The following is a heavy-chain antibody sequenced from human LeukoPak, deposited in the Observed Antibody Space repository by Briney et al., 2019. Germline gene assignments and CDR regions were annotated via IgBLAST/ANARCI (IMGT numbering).Heavy chain of an antibody. CDR2: IIPIFGTA. J-gene: IGHJ4*02. Sequence: ASVKVSCKASGGTFSSYAISWVRQAPGQGLEWMGGIIPIFGTANYAQKFQGRVTITADESTSTAYMELSSPRSEDTAVYYCARGLRGYYDSSGYQRWGQGTLVTVSS. CDR1: GGTFSSYA. D-gene: IGHD3-22*01. V-gene: IGHV1-69*13. CDR3: ARGLRGYYDSSGYQR.